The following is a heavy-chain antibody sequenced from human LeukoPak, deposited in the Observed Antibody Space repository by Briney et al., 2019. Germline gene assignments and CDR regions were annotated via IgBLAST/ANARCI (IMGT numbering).Heavy chain of an antibody. V-gene: IGHV4-39*01. CDR1: GDSISSSSYF. CDR3: ARMRSYWYFDL. J-gene: IGHJ2*01. CDR2: SYHTENT. Sequence: SETLSLTCSVSGDSISSSSYFWGWIRQSPGQGLEWIGTSYHTENTYYNPSLKSRVTISLDTSSNQFSLRLISVIVADTAVYYCARMRSYWYFDLWGRGTLVAVSS.